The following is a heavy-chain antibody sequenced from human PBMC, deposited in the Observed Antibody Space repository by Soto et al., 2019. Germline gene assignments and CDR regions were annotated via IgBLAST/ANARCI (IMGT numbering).Heavy chain of an antibody. J-gene: IGHJ3*02. CDR3: AKDALRYFDWSWAFDI. CDR2: ISWNSGSI. V-gene: IGHV3-9*01. D-gene: IGHD3-9*01. CDR1: GFTFDDYA. Sequence: PGGSLRLSCSASGFTFDDYAMHWVRQAPGKGLEWVSGISWNSGSIGYADSVKGRFTISRDNAKNSLYLQMNSLRAEDTALYYCAKDALRYFDWSWAFDIWGQGTMVTVS.